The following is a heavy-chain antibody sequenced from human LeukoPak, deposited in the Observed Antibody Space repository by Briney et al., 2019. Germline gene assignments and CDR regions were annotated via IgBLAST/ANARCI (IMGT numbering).Heavy chain of an antibody. Sequence: PGGALRLSSAASVFTVCSYSMTSVRQAPGKGLEWVSIVSSGSSAIFSADALKGRFTISRDDAKNLLYLDMNSLRAEDTAVYYCARGHTAVTRHFDFWGQGTLVTVSS. J-gene: IGHJ4*02. CDR1: VFTVCSYS. V-gene: IGHV3-21*01. CDR3: ARGHTAVTRHFDF. D-gene: IGHD4-17*01. CDR2: VSSGSSAI.